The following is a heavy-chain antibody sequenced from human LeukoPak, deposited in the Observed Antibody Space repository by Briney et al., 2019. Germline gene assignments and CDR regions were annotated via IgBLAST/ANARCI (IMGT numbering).Heavy chain of an antibody. J-gene: IGHJ4*02. V-gene: IGHV1-2*02. CDR2: LNPNSGGT. CDR3: ASWAATIRNFDY. CDR1: GYTFTGYY. D-gene: IGHD5-12*01. Sequence: ASVKVSCKASGYTFTGYYIHWVRQAPGQGLECMGWLNPNSGGTNYAPKFQGRVTMTRDTSISTAYMELSRLRSDDTAVYYCASWAATIRNFDYRGQGTLVTVSS.